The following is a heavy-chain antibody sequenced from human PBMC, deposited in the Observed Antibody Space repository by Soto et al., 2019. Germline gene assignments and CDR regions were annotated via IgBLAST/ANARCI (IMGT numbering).Heavy chain of an antibody. CDR3: ARMLGGRLQGIYYYYYYGMDV. J-gene: IGHJ6*02. CDR2: INHSGST. CDR1: GGSFSGYY. V-gene: IGHV4-34*01. D-gene: IGHD3-16*01. Sequence: PSETLSLTCAVYGGSFSGYYWSWIRQPPGKGLEWIGEINHSGSTNYNPSLKSRVTISVDTSKNQFSLKLSSVTAADTAVYYCARMLGGRLQGIYYYYYYGMDVWGQGTTVTVSS.